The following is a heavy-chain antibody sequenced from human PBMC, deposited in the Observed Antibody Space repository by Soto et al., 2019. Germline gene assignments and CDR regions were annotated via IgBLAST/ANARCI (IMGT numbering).Heavy chain of an antibody. Sequence: PSETLSLTCTVSGGSTSSTNWWSWVRQPPGKGLEWIGEMYHSGSTNYSPSLKSRVTISLDKSKNQFSLKLTSVTAADTAVYYCAGSRDGYNYDYWGQGTPVTVSS. CDR2: MYHSGST. J-gene: IGHJ4*02. V-gene: IGHV4-4*02. CDR1: GGSTSSTNW. CDR3: AGSRDGYNYDY. D-gene: IGHD5-12*01.